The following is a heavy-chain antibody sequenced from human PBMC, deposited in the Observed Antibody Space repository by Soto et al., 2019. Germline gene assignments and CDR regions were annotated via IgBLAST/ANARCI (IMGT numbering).Heavy chain of an antibody. V-gene: IGHV4-4*02. Sequence: PSETLSLTCTVSGGSMSSSNWWNWVRQSPGKGLEWIGEAHHSGRTNYNPSLKSRVTISVDKSKNHFSLKLSSVTAADTAVYYRARARYYYYYGMDVWGQGTTVTVSS. CDR1: GGSMSSSNW. CDR2: AHHSGRT. CDR3: ARARYYYYYGMDV. J-gene: IGHJ6*02.